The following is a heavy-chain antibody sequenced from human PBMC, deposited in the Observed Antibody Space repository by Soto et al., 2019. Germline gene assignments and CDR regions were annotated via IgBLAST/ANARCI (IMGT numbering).Heavy chain of an antibody. CDR3: GSVFEY. CDR2: ITHDGSGT. V-gene: IGHV3-74*01. Sequence: EVEVVESGGGLVQPGESLRLSCAASGFIFTNYWMHWVRQVPGRGLGWVSGITHDGSGTKYADSVKGRFTISRDNAKNTVYLQMNSLRPEDTAVYYCGSVFEYWGRGTLVTVSS. CDR1: GFIFTNYW. J-gene: IGHJ4*01.